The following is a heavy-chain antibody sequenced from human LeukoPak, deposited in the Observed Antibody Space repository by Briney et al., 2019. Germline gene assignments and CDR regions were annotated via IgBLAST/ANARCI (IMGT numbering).Heavy chain of an antibody. CDR3: ARCTASCYANAFDV. Sequence: PGGSLRLSCSASGFPFSSYAMHWVRQAPGKGLEWVSTINGGGDATEYTDSVKGRFTISRDNSKNTLYLQMNSLRPEDTAVYYCARCTASCYANAFDVWGQGTLLTVSS. CDR2: INGGGDAT. J-gene: IGHJ3*01. CDR1: GFPFSSYA. V-gene: IGHV3-23*01. D-gene: IGHD2-2*01.